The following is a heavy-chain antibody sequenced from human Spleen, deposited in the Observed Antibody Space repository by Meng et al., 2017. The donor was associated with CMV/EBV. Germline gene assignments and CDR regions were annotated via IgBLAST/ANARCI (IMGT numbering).Heavy chain of an antibody. CDR1: SVSSGNYY. Sequence: SVSSGNYYWSWIRQPPGKGLGWSGYIYYSRSTNYNPSLKSRVTISVDPSKNQFSLKLSSVTAADTAVYYCARDGMSPYFYYYGMDVWGQGTTVTVSS. V-gene: IGHV4-61*01. J-gene: IGHJ6*02. CDR3: ARDGMSPYFYYYGMDV. CDR2: IYYSRST.